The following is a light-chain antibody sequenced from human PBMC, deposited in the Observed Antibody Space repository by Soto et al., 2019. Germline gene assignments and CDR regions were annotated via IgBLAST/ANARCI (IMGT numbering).Light chain of an antibody. CDR3: QQGNSFPLT. CDR1: QDISSG. Sequence: DIQMTQSPSSVSASVGDRVTITCRASQDISSGLAWIQQKPGEAPRLLIYTASSLHSGVPSRFSGSGSGTDFTLTISSLQPEDFATYYCQQGNSFPLTFGGGTKVEMK. CDR2: TAS. V-gene: IGKV1-12*01. J-gene: IGKJ4*01.